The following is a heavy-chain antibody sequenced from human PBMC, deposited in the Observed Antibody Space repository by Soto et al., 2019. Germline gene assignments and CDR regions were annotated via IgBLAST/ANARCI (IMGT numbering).Heavy chain of an antibody. D-gene: IGHD3-10*01. J-gene: IGHJ4*02. CDR2: IWYDGSNK. CDR1: GFTFSSYG. V-gene: IGHV3-33*01. Sequence: QVQLVESGGGVVQPGRSLRLSCAASGFTFSSYGMHWVRQAPGKGLEWVAVIWYDGSNKYYADSVKGRFTISRDNSKNTLYLQMNSLRAEDTAVYYCARGSGYFDSWGQGTLVTVSS. CDR3: ARGSGYFDS.